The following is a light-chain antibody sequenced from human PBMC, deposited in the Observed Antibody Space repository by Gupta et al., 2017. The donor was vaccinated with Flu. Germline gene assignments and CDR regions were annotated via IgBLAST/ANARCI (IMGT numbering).Light chain of an antibody. CDR1: QSISDW. J-gene: IGKJ1*01. CDR3: QQYDAYPWT. Sequence: DRVTITCRASQSISDWLTWYQQKPGTAPKLLIYKASTLESGVPSRFSGSGSGTEFTLTINNLQPDDFATYFCQQYDAYPWTFGQGTKVEIK. CDR2: KAS. V-gene: IGKV1-5*03.